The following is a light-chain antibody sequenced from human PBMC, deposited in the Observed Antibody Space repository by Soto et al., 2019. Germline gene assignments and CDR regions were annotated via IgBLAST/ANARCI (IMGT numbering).Light chain of an antibody. CDR2: DVS. CDR1: SSDVGGYNY. V-gene: IGLV2-14*01. J-gene: IGLJ2*01. CDR3: SSYTSSSTVV. Sequence: QSVLTQPASVSGSPGQSITISCTGTSSDVGGYNYVSWYQQHPGKAPKVMIYDVSNRPSGVSNRFSGSKSGNTASLTISGLQAEDEAEYYCSSYTSSSTVVFGGGTKVTVL.